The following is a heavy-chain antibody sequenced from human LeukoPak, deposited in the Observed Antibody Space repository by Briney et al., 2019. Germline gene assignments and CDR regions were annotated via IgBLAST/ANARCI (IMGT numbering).Heavy chain of an antibody. CDR3: ARFSGPSLEKNWFDP. Sequence: GESLKISCKGSGYSFSDYWIGWVRQMPGKGLEWMGIIFPLDSNIRYSPSFKGAITISADKSLSTAYLQWSSLEASDTAIYYCARFSGPSLEKNWFDPWGQGTLVTVSS. V-gene: IGHV5-51*01. CDR2: IFPLDSNI. CDR1: GYSFSDYW. J-gene: IGHJ5*02. D-gene: IGHD3-10*01.